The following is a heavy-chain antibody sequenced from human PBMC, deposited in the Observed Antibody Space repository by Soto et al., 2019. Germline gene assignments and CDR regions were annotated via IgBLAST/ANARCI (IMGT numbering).Heavy chain of an antibody. CDR2: IYPGDPDT. V-gene: IGHV5-51*01. D-gene: IGHD6-13*01. CDR3: ARHHGSPGSYFGLDV. CDR1: GYSFTSYW. J-gene: IGHJ6*02. Sequence: HGESLKISCKGSGYSFTSYWINWVRQMPGKGLEWMGIIYPGDPDTRYSPSFQGQVTISADKSIDTAYLQWRSLKASDTAVYYCARHHGSPGSYFGLDVWGQGTTVTVSS.